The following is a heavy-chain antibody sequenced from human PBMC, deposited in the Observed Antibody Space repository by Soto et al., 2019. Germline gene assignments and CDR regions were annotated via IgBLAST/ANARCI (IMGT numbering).Heavy chain of an antibody. CDR2: ISSSSSTI. CDR3: ARDSVGATDPYYHYCMDV. D-gene: IGHD1-26*01. CDR1: GFTFSSYS. V-gene: IGHV3-48*02. Sequence: PGGSLRLSCAASGFTFSSYSMNWVRQAPGKGLEWVSYISSSSSTIYYADSVKGRFTISRDNAKNSLYLQMNSLRDEDTAVYYCARDSVGATDPYYHYCMDVWGQGTTVTVSS. J-gene: IGHJ6*02.